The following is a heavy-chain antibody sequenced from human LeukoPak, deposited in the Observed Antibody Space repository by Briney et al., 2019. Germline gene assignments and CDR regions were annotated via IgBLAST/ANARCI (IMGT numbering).Heavy chain of an antibody. Sequence: PSETLSLTCIVSGGSISGRSYYWGWIRQPPEKGLEWVGSIYHTGGLTNYNPSLSSRVIMALDTSKNHLSLHLTSVTAADTAVYYCSRENGAFSPFGYWGQGYLVTVLS. CDR1: GGSISGRSYY. J-gene: IGHJ4*02. CDR2: IYHTGGLT. D-gene: IGHD2-8*01. V-gene: IGHV4-39*07. CDR3: SRENGAFSPFGY.